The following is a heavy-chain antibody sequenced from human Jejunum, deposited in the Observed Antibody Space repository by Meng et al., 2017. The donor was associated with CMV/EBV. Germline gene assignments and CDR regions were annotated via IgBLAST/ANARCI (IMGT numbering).Heavy chain of an antibody. J-gene: IGHJ4*02. CDR2: ISWNSGDI. Sequence: MSWVRQAPGKGLEWVSGISWNSGDIGYADSVKGRFTISRDNTKNSLHLQMNSLRAEDTALYYCAKDIVGYSYGSFDFWGQGTLVTVSS. D-gene: IGHD5-18*01. V-gene: IGHV3-9*01. CDR3: AKDIVGYSYGSFDF.